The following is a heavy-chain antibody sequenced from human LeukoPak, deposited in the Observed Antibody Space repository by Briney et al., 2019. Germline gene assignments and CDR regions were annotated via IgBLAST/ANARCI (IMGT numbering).Heavy chain of an antibody. CDR2: ITGGSDST. CDR3: AKGSAKVRTYYFDY. CDR1: GFTFSTYV. Sequence: GGSLRLSCAASGFTFSTYVMSWVRQAPGKGLEWVSAITGGSDSTYYADSVKGRFTISRDNSKNTLYLQMNSLRADDTAVYYCAKGSAKVRTYYFDYWGQGTLVTVSS. J-gene: IGHJ4*02. D-gene: IGHD2-15*01. V-gene: IGHV3-23*01.